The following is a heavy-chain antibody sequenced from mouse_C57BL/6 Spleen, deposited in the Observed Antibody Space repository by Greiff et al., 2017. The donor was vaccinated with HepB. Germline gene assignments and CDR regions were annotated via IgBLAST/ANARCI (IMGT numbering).Heavy chain of an antibody. D-gene: IGHD3-2*02. CDR1: GYTFTSYW. CDR3: ARDVENSSGYEYFDY. J-gene: IGHJ2*01. Sequence: VQLQQPGAELVRPGTSVKLSCKASGYTFTSYWMHWVKQRPGQGLEWIGVIDPSDSYTNYNQKFKGKATLTVDTSSSTAYMQLSSLTSEDSAVYYCARDVENSSGYEYFDYWGQGTTLTVSS. CDR2: IDPSDSYT. V-gene: IGHV1-59*01.